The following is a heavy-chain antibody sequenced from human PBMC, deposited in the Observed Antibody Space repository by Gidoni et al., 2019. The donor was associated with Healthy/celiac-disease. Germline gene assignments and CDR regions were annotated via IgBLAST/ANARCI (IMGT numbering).Heavy chain of an antibody. CDR3: AKAVAADEYYYYGMDV. V-gene: IGHV3-23*01. D-gene: IGHD6-13*01. CDR2: ISGSGGST. CDR1: GFTFSSYA. Sequence: EVQLLESGGGLVQPGGSLRLACAASGFTFSSYAMSWVRQAPGKGLEWVSAISGSGGSTYYADSVKGRFTISRDNSKNPLYLQMNSLRAEDTAVYYCAKAVAADEYYYYGMDVWGQGTTVTVSS. J-gene: IGHJ6*02.